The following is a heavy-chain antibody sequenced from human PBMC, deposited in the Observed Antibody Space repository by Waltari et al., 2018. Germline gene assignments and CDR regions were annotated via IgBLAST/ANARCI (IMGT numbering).Heavy chain of an antibody. CDR3: ARKIVVVVAATPATYFDY. Sequence: QVQLQQWGAGLLKPSETLSLTCAVYGGSFSGYYWIWIRQPPGKGLEWIGEINHSGSTNYNPSLKSRVTISVDTSKNQFSLKLSSVTAADTAVYYCARKIVVVVAATPATYFDYWGQGTLVTVSS. CDR1: GGSFSGYY. D-gene: IGHD2-15*01. J-gene: IGHJ4*02. V-gene: IGHV4-34*01. CDR2: INHSGST.